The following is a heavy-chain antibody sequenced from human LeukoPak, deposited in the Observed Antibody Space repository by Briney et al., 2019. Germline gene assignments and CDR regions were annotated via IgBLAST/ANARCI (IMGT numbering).Heavy chain of an antibody. CDR1: GYTFTSYG. D-gene: IGHD2-2*01. Sequence: SVKVSCKASGYTFTSYGISWVRQAPGQGLEWMGGIIPIFGTANYAQKFQGRVTITADKSTSTAYMELSSLRSEDTAVYYCARAHCSSTSCYFVAAAGINYYYYMDVWGKGTTVTVSS. CDR3: ARAHCSSTSCYFVAAAGINYYYYMDV. J-gene: IGHJ6*03. CDR2: IIPIFGTA. V-gene: IGHV1-69*06.